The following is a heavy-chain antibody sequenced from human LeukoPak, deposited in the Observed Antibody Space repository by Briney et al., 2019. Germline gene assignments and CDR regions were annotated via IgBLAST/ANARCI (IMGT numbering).Heavy chain of an antibody. Sequence: SETLSLTCTVSGGSISSYYWSWIRQPPGKGLEWIGYIYYSGSTNYNPPLKSGATITVDTSKNQFSLKLSSVTAADTAVYYCARVYSGSYSYYYYYYMDVWGKGTTVTISS. V-gene: IGHV4-59*01. CDR1: GGSISSYY. J-gene: IGHJ6*03. CDR2: IYYSGST. D-gene: IGHD1-26*01. CDR3: ARVYSGSYSYYYYYYMDV.